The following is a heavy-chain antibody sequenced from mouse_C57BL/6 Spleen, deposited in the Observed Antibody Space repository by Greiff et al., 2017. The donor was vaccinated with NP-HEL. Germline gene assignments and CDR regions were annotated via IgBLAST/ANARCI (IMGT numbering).Heavy chain of an antibody. Sequence: QVQLQQSGPGLVQPSQSLSITCTVSGFSLTSYGVHWVRQSPGKGLEWLGVIWSGGSTDYNAAFISRLSISKDNSKSQVFFKMNSLKADDTAIYYRARNLGLYAMDYWGQGTSVTVSS. CDR2: IWSGGST. CDR3: ARNLGLYAMDY. V-gene: IGHV2-2*01. J-gene: IGHJ4*01. CDR1: GFSLTSYG.